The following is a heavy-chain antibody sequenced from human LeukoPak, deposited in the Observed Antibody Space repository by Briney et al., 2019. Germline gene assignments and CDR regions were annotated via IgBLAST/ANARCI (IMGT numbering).Heavy chain of an antibody. D-gene: IGHD1-26*01. Sequence: GGSLRLSRAACGFTFRDYYMSWIRQAPGKGLEWVSYMSSSGCTIYYADSVKGQFTISRDNAKNSLYLQMNSLRAEDTAVYYCARLSPSGGSYYVYWGQGTLVTVSS. V-gene: IGHV3-11*01. CDR1: GFTFRDYY. CDR2: MSSSGCTI. CDR3: ARLSPSGGSYYVY. J-gene: IGHJ4*02.